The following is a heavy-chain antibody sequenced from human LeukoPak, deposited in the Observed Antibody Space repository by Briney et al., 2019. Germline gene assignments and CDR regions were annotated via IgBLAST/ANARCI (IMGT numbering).Heavy chain of an antibody. V-gene: IGHV3-74*01. Sequence: GGSLRLSCAASGFTFSSSWMHWVRQAPEKGLVWVSRINSDGSSTSYADSVKGRFTVSRDNSKNTLYLQMNSLRVEDTAVYYCAKDRIKSGYNGALDIWGQGTMVTVSS. CDR2: INSDGSST. CDR3: AKDRIKSGYNGALDI. CDR1: GFTFSSSW. J-gene: IGHJ3*02. D-gene: IGHD2-8*01.